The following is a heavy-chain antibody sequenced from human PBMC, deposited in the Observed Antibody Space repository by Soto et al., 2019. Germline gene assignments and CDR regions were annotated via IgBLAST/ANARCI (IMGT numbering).Heavy chain of an antibody. J-gene: IGHJ6*02. CDR3: ARGEDAFFYYGLDV. Sequence: SETLSLTCTVSGGSITSSYWSWMRRPPGKGLEWIAYIYDTGISGYTPSTSYNPSLRSRVTMSVDTSKSQFSLKLTSVTAADTAVYYCARGEDAFFYYGLDVWGQGITVTVSS. V-gene: IGHV4-59*01. CDR2: IYDTGISGYTPST. CDR1: GGSITSSY.